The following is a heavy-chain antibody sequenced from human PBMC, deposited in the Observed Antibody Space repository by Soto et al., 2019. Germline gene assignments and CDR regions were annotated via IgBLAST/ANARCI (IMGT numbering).Heavy chain of an antibody. CDR2: ISYDGSNK. D-gene: IGHD3-3*01. V-gene: IGHV3-30*18. CDR3: AKDLYDYDFWSGMAEYYYGMDV. Sequence: VQLVESGGGVVQPGRSLRLSCAASGFTFSSYGMHWVRQAPGKGLEWVAVISYDGSNKYYADSVKGRFTISRDNSKNTLYLQMNSLRAEDTAVYYCAKDLYDYDFWSGMAEYYYGMDVWGQGTTVTVSS. CDR1: GFTFSSYG. J-gene: IGHJ6*02.